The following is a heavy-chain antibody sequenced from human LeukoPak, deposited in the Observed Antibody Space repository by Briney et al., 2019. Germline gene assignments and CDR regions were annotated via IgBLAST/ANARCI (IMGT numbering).Heavy chain of an antibody. Sequence: GGSLRLSCAASGFTFSSYDMHWVRQATGKGLEWVSAIGTAGDTYYPGSVKGRFTISRENAKNSSYLQMNSLRAEDTAVYYCAKSRANKGSSWYFDYWGQGTLVTVSS. CDR1: GFTFSSYD. CDR2: IGTAGDT. CDR3: AKSRANKGSSWYFDY. V-gene: IGHV3-13*01. D-gene: IGHD6-13*01. J-gene: IGHJ4*02.